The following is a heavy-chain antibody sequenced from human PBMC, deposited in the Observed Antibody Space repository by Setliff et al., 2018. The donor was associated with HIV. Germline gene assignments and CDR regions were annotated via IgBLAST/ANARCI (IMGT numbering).Heavy chain of an antibody. Sequence: PSETLSLTCTVSGGSISGSNYYWAWIRQPPGKGLEWIGSSYYSGSTYYNPSLKSRVTVSVDTSKNQFSLTLSSVTAADTAIYYCATDTAMLQEGTEFWGQGTLVTVSS. D-gene: IGHD5-18*01. J-gene: IGHJ4*02. CDR2: SYYSGST. CDR1: GGSISGSNYY. CDR3: ATDTAMLQEGTEF. V-gene: IGHV4-39*01.